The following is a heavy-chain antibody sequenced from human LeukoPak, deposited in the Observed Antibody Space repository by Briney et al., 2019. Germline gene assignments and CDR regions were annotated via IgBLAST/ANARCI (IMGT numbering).Heavy chain of an antibody. CDR2: IYYSGNT. J-gene: IGHJ3*02. CDR1: GDSISRGTYS. CDR3: ARRLTMMEGDRAHYVFDI. Sequence: PSETLSLTCAVSGDSISRGTYSWSWIRQPPGKGLEWIGYIYYSGNTYYNPSLKSRVIISVDTSKTQFSLKLSSVTAADTAVYFCARRLTMMEGDRAHYVFDIWGQGTMVTVSS. V-gene: IGHV4-30-4*07. D-gene: IGHD3-22*01.